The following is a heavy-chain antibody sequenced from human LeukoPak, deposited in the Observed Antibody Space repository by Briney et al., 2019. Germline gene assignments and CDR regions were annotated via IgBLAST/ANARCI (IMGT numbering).Heavy chain of an antibody. Sequence: GGSLRLSCGASGFSFSDHAMHWVRQAPDKGLEWVAFIRFDGTTTDYTDSVKGRFTISRDNSKNTLYLQMNSLRAEDTAVYYCAREGLLWFGELQPWGQGTLVTVSS. V-gene: IGHV3-30*02. CDR1: GFSFSDHA. CDR2: IRFDGTTT. D-gene: IGHD3-10*01. J-gene: IGHJ5*02. CDR3: AREGLLWFGELQP.